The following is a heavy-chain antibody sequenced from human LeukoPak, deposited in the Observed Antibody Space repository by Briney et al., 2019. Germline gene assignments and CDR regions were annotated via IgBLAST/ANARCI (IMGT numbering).Heavy chain of an antibody. V-gene: IGHV3-74*01. CDR3: ARLHPTAMVDY. CDR1: GFTFSSYW. D-gene: IGHD5-18*01. J-gene: IGHJ4*02. Sequence: PGGSLRLSCAASGFTFSSYWMSWVRQAPGKGLVWVSRINSDGSSTSYADSVKGRFTISRDNAKNTLYLQMNSLRAEDTAVYYCARLHPTAMVDYWGQGTLVTVSS. CDR2: INSDGSST.